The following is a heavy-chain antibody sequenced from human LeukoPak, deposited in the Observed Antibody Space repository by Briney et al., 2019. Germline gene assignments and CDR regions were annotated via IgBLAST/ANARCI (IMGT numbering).Heavy chain of an antibody. D-gene: IGHD3-22*01. CDR2: IWYDGNTK. CDR1: GFSFSTYG. V-gene: IGHV3-33*01. Sequence: AGRSLRLSCAASGFSFSTYGMHWVRQAPGKGLEWVAVIWYDGNTKYYADSVKGRFTISRDKSKNTLYLQMNSLKPEDTAVYYCARGEAFDYDSSGYPDYWGQGTLVTVSS. CDR3: ARGEAFDYDSSGYPDY. J-gene: IGHJ4*02.